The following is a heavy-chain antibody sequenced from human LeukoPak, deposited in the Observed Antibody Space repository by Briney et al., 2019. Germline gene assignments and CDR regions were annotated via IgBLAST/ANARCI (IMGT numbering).Heavy chain of an antibody. Sequence: GGSLRLSGAASGITFSSHAMSWVRQAPGKGLEWVSLISGSGGHTYYGDSVKGRFTTSRDNSTNRLYLQMNSLRPEDTAVYYCAKGGAATMRDGYNYYYYYMEVWGRGTTVTVSS. CDR2: ISGSGGHT. D-gene: IGHD5-24*01. CDR1: GITFSSHA. J-gene: IGHJ6*03. CDR3: AKGGAATMRDGYNYYYYYMEV. V-gene: IGHV3-23*01.